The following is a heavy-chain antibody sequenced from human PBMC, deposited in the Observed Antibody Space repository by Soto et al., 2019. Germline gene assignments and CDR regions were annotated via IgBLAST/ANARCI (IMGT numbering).Heavy chain of an antibody. Sequence: ASVKVSCKASGYTFTSYGISWVRQAPGQGLEWMGWISAYNGNTNYAQKLQGRVTMTTDTSTSTAYMELRSLRSDDTAVYYCARGGVWDIVVVPAAPQFDPWGQGTLVTVSS. J-gene: IGHJ5*02. CDR3: ARGGVWDIVVVPAAPQFDP. D-gene: IGHD2-2*01. CDR1: GYTFTSYG. V-gene: IGHV1-18*01. CDR2: ISAYNGNT.